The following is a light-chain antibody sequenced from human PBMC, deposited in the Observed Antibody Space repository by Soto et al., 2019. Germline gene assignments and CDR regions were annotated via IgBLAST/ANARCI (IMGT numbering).Light chain of an antibody. CDR2: NVS. Sequence: QSALTQPASVSGSPGQSITISCTGTSSDIGGYNYVSWYQKNPGKAPKLMIYNVSNRPSGVSNRFSASKSGKTASLTISGLQAEDEADYYCSSYTSSTTLIFGGGTKLTVL. V-gene: IGLV2-14*01. CDR1: SSDIGGYNY. CDR3: SSYTSSTTLI. J-gene: IGLJ2*01.